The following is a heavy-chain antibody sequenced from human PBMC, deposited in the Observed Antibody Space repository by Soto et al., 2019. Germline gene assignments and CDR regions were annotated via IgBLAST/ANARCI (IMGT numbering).Heavy chain of an antibody. Sequence: PXGSLRLSSAASGFTLSGSALRWVRQASGKGLEWVGRIRSKANSYATAYAASVKGRFTISRDDSKNTAYLQMNSLKTEDTAVYYCTRLSRPYYYDSSDAFDIWGQGTMVTVSS. V-gene: IGHV3-73*01. CDR1: GFTLSGSA. CDR3: TRLSRPYYYDSSDAFDI. D-gene: IGHD3-22*01. CDR2: IRSKANSYAT. J-gene: IGHJ3*02.